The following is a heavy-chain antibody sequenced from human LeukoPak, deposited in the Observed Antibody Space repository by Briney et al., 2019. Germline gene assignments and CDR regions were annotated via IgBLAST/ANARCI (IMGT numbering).Heavy chain of an antibody. V-gene: IGHV3-23*01. CDR3: AELGITMIGGV. Sequence: GGSLRLSCAASGFTFSNYVMSWVRQAPGKGLEWVSGISESGHSTYYADSVKGRFTISRDNSKNTLYLQMNSLRAEDTAVYYCAELGITMIGGVWGKGTTVTISS. J-gene: IGHJ6*04. CDR1: GFTFSNYV. CDR2: ISESGHST. D-gene: IGHD3-10*02.